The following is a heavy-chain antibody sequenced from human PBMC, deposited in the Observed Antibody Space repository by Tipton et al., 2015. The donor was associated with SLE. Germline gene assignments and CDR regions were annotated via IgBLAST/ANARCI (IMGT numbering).Heavy chain of an antibody. CDR3: ARGGESGSYLGALDY. CDR2: ISYDGSNK. Sequence: SLRLSCAASGFTFSNYAMHWVRQAPGKGLEWVAVISYDGSNKYYADSVKGRFTISRDNSKNTLYLQMNSLRAEDTAVYYCARGGESGSYLGALDYWGQGTLVTVSS. J-gene: IGHJ4*02. CDR1: GFTFSNYA. V-gene: IGHV3-30-3*01. D-gene: IGHD1-26*01.